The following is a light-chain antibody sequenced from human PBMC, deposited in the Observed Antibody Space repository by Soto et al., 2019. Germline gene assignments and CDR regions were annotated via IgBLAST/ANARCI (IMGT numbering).Light chain of an antibody. Sequence: EIVFTQSPGTLSLSPRERATLSCRASQSVSNNYLAWYQPKPGQAPRLLIYGASNRATGIPDRFSGSGSGTDFTLTIRRLEPEDSAVYDCQQYGSSGTFGQGTKVDIK. CDR1: QSVSNNY. CDR3: QQYGSSGT. CDR2: GAS. J-gene: IGKJ1*01. V-gene: IGKV3-20*01.